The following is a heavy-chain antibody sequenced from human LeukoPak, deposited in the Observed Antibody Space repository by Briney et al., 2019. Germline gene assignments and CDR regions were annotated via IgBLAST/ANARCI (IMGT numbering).Heavy chain of an antibody. V-gene: IGHV3-48*03. CDR2: ISGSGSTI. J-gene: IGHJ4*02. CDR1: GSTFSNYE. D-gene: IGHD5-18*01. Sequence: PGGSLRLSCAASGSTFSNYEMNWVRQAPGRGLEWVSYISGSGSTIYYADSVKGRFTISRDNAKDSLYQQMNSLRAEDTAVYYCARVRSGYSHENYFDYWGQGTLVTVSS. CDR3: ARVRSGYSHENYFDY.